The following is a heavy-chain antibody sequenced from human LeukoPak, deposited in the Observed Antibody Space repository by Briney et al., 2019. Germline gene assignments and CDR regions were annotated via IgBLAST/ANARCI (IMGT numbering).Heavy chain of an antibody. Sequence: GGSLRLSCAASGFTFSSYAMSWVRQAPGKGLEWVSAISGSGGSTYYADPVKGRFTISRDNSKNTLYLQMNSLRAEDTAVYYCAKSYSNYGYYYYGMDVWGQGTTVTGSS. CDR2: ISGSGGST. V-gene: IGHV3-23*01. CDR1: GFTFSSYA. J-gene: IGHJ6*02. D-gene: IGHD4-11*01. CDR3: AKSYSNYGYYYYGMDV.